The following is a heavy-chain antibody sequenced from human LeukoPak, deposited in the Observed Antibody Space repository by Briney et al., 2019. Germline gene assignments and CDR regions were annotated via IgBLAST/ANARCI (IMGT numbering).Heavy chain of an antibody. V-gene: IGHV3-7*01. CDR3: ARYGSGIKNWFDP. Sequence: PGGSLRLSCAASGFTFSSYWMSWVRQAPGKGLEWVANIKQDGSEEYYVDSVKGRFTISRDNAKNSLYLQMNSLRAEDTAVYYCARYGSGIKNWFDPWGQGTLVTVSS. D-gene: IGHD3-10*01. CDR1: GFTFSSYW. CDR2: IKQDGSEE. J-gene: IGHJ5*02.